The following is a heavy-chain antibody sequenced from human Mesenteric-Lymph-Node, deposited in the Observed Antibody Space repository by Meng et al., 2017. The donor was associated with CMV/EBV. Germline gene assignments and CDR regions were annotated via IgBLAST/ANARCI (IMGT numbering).Heavy chain of an antibody. V-gene: IGHV3-23*03. CDR2: IYYDGRST. CDR1: GFPFNAYA. CDR3: AKDLGSRGIGATNDY. J-gene: IGHJ4*02. D-gene: IGHD5-24*01. Sequence: SGFPFNAYAMTWVRQAPGKGLEWVSVIYYDGRSTYYADSVKGRFTVSRDNSMNILHLQMNSLRAEDTAVYYCAKDLGSRGIGATNDYWGQGSLVTVSS.